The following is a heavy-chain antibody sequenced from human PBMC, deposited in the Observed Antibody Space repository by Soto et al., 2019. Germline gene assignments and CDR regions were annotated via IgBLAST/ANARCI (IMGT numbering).Heavy chain of an antibody. J-gene: IGHJ4*02. D-gene: IGHD5-18*01. CDR3: VRGGYRYACDY. V-gene: IGHV1-2*02. CDR2: INPNSGDT. CDR1: GYTFTGNY. Sequence: GASVKVSCKASGYTFTGNYMHWVRQAPGQGPEWMGWINPNSGDTKYVQKFQGRVTMTRDTSISTASMELSSLTPDDTAVYYCVRGGYRYACDYWGQGSLVTVSS.